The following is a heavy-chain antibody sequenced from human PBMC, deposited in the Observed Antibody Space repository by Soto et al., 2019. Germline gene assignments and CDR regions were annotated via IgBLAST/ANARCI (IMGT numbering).Heavy chain of an antibody. Sequence: HLVASGGGLVKPGGSLRLSCAASGFTFSTYWMTWVRQAPGKGLEWVATIKEDGTRQHYVDSVKGRFTISRDNAKNSMYLQMNNLRTEDTALYYCVSLVSTVNWGQGTLVTVSS. CDR2: IKEDGTRQ. V-gene: IGHV3-7*03. CDR3: VSLVSTVN. J-gene: IGHJ4*02. CDR1: GFTFSTYW. D-gene: IGHD2-21*01.